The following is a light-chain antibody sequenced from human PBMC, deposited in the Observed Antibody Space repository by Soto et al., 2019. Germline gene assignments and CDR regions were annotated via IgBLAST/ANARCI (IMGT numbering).Light chain of an antibody. J-gene: IGKJ2*01. Sequence: DIVLTQSPATLSLSPGDRVTLSCRASESLFGFLAWYQQKPGQAPRLLMYGVSTRATGIPAGFSGGGSATDFTLTISSLQSEDSAFYFCHRYSDWPFASGLGTRLEI. CDR2: GVS. CDR3: HRYSDWPFA. CDR1: ESLFGF. V-gene: IGKV3-15*01.